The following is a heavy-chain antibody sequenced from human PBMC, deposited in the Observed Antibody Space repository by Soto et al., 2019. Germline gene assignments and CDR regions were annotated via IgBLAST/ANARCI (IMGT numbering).Heavy chain of an antibody. CDR2: ISYDGSNK. D-gene: IGHD5-18*01. Sequence: PGGSLRLSCAAYGFTFSNYAMLWVRQAPGKGLEWVAVISYDGSNKYYADSGKGRFTISRDNSENTLYLQMNSLRVEDTAVYYCARDGAAYSYGYSAPNYWGQGTLVTVSS. CDR3: ARDGAAYSYGYSAPNY. V-gene: IGHV3-30-3*01. CDR1: GFTFSNYA. J-gene: IGHJ4*02.